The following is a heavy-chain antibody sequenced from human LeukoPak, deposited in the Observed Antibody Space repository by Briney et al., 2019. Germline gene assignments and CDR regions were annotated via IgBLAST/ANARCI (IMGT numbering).Heavy chain of an antibody. D-gene: IGHD4-23*01. J-gene: IGHJ6*03. V-gene: IGHV4-39*07. Sequence: SETLSLTCTVSGGSINSITNYWGWIRQPPGKGLEWIGSIYYSGSTYYNPSLKSRVTISIDTSKNQFSLRLSSVTAADTAVYXXARGVAVDYYYYYMDVWGKGTTVTISS. CDR2: IYYSGST. CDR3: ARGVAVDYYYYYMDV. CDR1: GGSINSITNY.